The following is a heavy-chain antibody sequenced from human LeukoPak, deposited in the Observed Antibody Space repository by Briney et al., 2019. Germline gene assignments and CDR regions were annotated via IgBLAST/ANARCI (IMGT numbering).Heavy chain of an antibody. V-gene: IGHV4-59*01. CDR2: IYYTGNT. D-gene: IGHD3-10*01. J-gene: IGHJ3*02. CDR3: ARDSITMALYAFDI. CDR1: GGSISRDY. Sequence: PSETLSLTCTVSGGSISRDYWSWIRQPPGEGLEWIGYIYYTGNTNYNPSLKSRVTISVDTSKNQFSLKLSSVTAADTAVYYCARDSITMALYAFDIWGQGTMVTVSS.